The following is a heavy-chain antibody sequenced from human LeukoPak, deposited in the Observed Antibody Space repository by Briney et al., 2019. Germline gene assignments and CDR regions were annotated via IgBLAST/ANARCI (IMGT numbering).Heavy chain of an antibody. V-gene: IGHV1-2*02. CDR1: GYTFTGYY. D-gene: IGHD3-22*01. Sequence: ASVKFSCKASGYTFTGYYMHWVRQAPGQGLEWMGWINPNSGGTNYAQKFQGRVTMTRDTSISTAYMELSRLRSDDTAVYYCARATGGYYDYFDYWGQGTLVTVSS. CDR3: ARATGGYYDYFDY. CDR2: INPNSGGT. J-gene: IGHJ4*02.